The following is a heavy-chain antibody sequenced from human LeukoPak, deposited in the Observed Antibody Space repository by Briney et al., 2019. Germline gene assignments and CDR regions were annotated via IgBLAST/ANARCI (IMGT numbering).Heavy chain of an antibody. D-gene: IGHD5-18*01. CDR2: IFWNGGST. CDR1: GFTLEDYG. Sequence: PVGSLRLSCAASGFTLEDYGMSWVRHALGKGLGWGSGIFWNGGSTGYADSVKGRFNISRDNSKNTLYLQMNSLRAEETAVYYCAKKGGYSYGSAFHIWGHRTMVTVCS. V-gene: IGHV3-20*04. CDR3: AKKGGYSYGSAFHI. J-gene: IGHJ3*02.